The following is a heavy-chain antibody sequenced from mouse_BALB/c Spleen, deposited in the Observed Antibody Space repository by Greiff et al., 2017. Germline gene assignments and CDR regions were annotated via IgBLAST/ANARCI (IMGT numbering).Heavy chain of an antibody. J-gene: IGHJ4*01. CDR2: ISDGGSYT. Sequence: EVQVVESGGGLVKPGGSLKLSCAASGFTFSDYYMYWVRQTPEKRLEWVATISDGGSYTYYPDSVKGRFTISRDNAKNNLYLQMSSLKSEDTAMYYCAREYYGTLDYWGQGTSVTVSS. D-gene: IGHD1-1*01. V-gene: IGHV5-4*02. CDR1: GFTFSDYY. CDR3: AREYYGTLDY.